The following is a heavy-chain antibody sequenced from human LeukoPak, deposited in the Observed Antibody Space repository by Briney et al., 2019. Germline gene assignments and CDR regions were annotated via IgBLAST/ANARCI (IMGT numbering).Heavy chain of an antibody. J-gene: IGHJ3*02. CDR2: IIPILGIA. D-gene: IGHD2-21*01. CDR1: GGTFSSYA. V-gene: IGHV1-69*04. Sequence: SVKVSCKASGGTFSSYAISWVRQAPGQGLEWMGRIIPILGIANYAQKFQGRVTITADKSTSTAYMELSSLRSEDTAVYYCARVGGEARDDAFDIWGQGTMVTVSP. CDR3: ARVGGEARDDAFDI.